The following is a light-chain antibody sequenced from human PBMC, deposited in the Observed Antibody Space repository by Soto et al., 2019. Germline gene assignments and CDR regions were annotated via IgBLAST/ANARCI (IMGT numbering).Light chain of an antibody. V-gene: IGKV1-5*03. Sequence: DIQMTQSPSTLSASVGDRVTMTCRASQSISSRLAWYQQKPGKAPKSLIYKASSLESGVPSRFSGSESGTEFTLTISSLQPDDFATYYCQQYNSYPITFGQGTRLEIK. CDR3: QQYNSYPIT. CDR2: KAS. CDR1: QSISSR. J-gene: IGKJ5*01.